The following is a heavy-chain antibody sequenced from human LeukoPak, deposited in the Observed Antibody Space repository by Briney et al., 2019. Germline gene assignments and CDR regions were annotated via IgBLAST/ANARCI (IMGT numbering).Heavy chain of an antibody. CDR3: TRDPGYSGYDFVDY. D-gene: IGHD5-12*01. Sequence: GGSLRLSCTASGFTFGDYAMSWVRQAPGKGLEWVGFIRSKAYGGTTEYAASVKGRFTISRDDSKSIAYLQMNSLKTEDTAEYYCTRDPGYSGYDFVDYWGQGTLVTVSS. J-gene: IGHJ4*02. CDR1: GFTFGDYA. CDR2: IRSKAYGGTT. V-gene: IGHV3-49*04.